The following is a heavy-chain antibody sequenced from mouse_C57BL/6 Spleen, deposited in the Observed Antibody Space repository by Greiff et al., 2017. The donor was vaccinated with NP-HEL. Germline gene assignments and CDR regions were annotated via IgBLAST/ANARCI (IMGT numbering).Heavy chain of an antibody. Sequence: QVQLQQSGPGLVQPSQSLSITCTVSGFSLTSYGVHWVRQSPGKGLEWLGVIWSGGSTDYNAAFISRLSISKDNSKSQVFFKMNRLQADDTAIYYCARLGRGFAYWGQGTLVTVSA. V-gene: IGHV2-2*01. D-gene: IGHD4-1*01. CDR3: ARLGRGFAY. J-gene: IGHJ3*01. CDR1: GFSLTSYG. CDR2: IWSGGST.